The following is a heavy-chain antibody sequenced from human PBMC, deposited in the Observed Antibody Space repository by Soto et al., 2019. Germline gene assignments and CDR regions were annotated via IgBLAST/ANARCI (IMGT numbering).Heavy chain of an antibody. Sequence: EVQLVESGGGLVQPGGSLRLSCAASGFTFSGSWMHWVRQAPGKGLIWVSRINDDGSATSYADFVKGRFTISRDNAKDTLFLQMNGVRAEDTAVYYCARGIFGSGTANDYWGQGTLVTVSS. CDR1: GFTFSGSW. D-gene: IGHD3-10*01. CDR2: INDDGSAT. V-gene: IGHV3-74*01. CDR3: ARGIFGSGTANDY. J-gene: IGHJ4*02.